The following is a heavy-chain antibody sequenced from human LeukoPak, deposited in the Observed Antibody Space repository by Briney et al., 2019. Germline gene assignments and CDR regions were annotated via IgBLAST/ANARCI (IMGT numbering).Heavy chain of an antibody. CDR2: ISSSSSYI. J-gene: IGHJ4*02. V-gene: IGHV3-21*01. D-gene: IGHD6-13*01. Sequence: GGSLRLSCAASGFTFSSYSMNWVRQAPGEGLEWVSSISSSSSYIYYAGSVKGRFTISRDNAKNSLYLQMNSLRAEDTAVYYCARWAAAATHFDYWGQGTLVTVSS. CDR3: ARWAAAATHFDY. CDR1: GFTFSSYS.